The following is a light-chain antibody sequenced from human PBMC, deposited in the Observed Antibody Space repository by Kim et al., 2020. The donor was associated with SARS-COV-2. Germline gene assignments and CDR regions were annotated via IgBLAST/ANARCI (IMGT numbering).Light chain of an antibody. CDR2: IAS. CDR3: HQYGSSPST. V-gene: IGKV3-20*01. Sequence: PGERATLSCRASRSVTSNYLAWYQQKPGQAPRLLIYIASTRATGIPDRFSGSGSGTEFTLTISRLEPEDFAVYYCHQYGSSPSTFGQGTRLE. CDR1: RSVTSNY. J-gene: IGKJ5*01.